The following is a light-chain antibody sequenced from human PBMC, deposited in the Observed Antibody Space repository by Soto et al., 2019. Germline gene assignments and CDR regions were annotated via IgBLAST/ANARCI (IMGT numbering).Light chain of an antibody. CDR3: GTWDSSLSAGV. V-gene: IGLV1-51*01. CDR1: TFNIGYNH. J-gene: IGLJ2*01. CDR2: DSD. Sequence: QAVVTQPPSVSAAPGQKVTISCSGATFNIGYNHVSWYQHLPGTAPKLLIYDSDKRPSGIPDRFSGSKSGTSATLGITGLQTGDEADYYCGTWDSSLSAGVFGGGTKLTVL.